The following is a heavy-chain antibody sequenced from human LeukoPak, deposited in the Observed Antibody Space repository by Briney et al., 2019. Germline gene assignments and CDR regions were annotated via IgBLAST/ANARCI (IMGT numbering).Heavy chain of an antibody. J-gene: IGHJ3*02. CDR2: ISSSSSYI. V-gene: IGHV3-21*01. D-gene: IGHD6-19*01. Sequence: GGSLRLSCAASGFTFSSYAMSWVRQAPGKGLEWVSSISSSSSYIYYADSVKGRFTISRDNAKNSLNLQMNSLRAEDTAVYYCASDSGGGSGWYVDDIWGQGTMVTVSS. CDR1: GFTFSSYA. CDR3: ASDSGGGSGWYVDDI.